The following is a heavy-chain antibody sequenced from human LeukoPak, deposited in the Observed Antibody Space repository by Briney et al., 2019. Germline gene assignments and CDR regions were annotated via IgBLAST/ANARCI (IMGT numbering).Heavy chain of an antibody. CDR3: VKYYYDGTGSNLLDN. J-gene: IGHJ4*02. Sequence: PGGSLRLSCVASGFILSSYGMSWVRQAPGKGLEWVSAISSSSGYTFYADSVKGRFTISRDNSKNTLYLQMSRLRADDRAVYYCVKYYYDGTGSNLLDNWGQETLVAVSS. CDR2: ISSSSGYT. CDR1: GFILSSYG. D-gene: IGHD3-22*01. V-gene: IGHV3-23*01.